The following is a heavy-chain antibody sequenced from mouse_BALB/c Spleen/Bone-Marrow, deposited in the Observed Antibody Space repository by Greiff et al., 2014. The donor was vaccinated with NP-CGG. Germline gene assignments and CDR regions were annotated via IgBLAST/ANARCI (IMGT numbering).Heavy chain of an antibody. D-gene: IGHD1-2*01. CDR1: GFNIKDTY. V-gene: IGHV14-3*02. CDR2: IDPANGNT. J-gene: IGHJ1*01. CDR3: ARGGTTAMWYFDV. Sequence: EVQLQESGAELVKPGASVKLSRTASGFNIKDTYMHWVKQRPEQGLEWIGRIDPANGNTKYDPKFQGKATITADTSSNTAYLQLSSLTSEDTAVYYCARGGTTAMWYFDVWGAGTTVTVSS.